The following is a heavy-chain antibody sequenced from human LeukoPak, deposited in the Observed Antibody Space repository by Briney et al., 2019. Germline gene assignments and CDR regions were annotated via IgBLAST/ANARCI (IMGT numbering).Heavy chain of an antibody. J-gene: IGHJ5*02. CDR3: ARKGDYIVYNWFDP. CDR2: IYYSGST. CDR1: GGSISSSSYY. D-gene: IGHD4-17*01. V-gene: IGHV4-39*01. Sequence: SETLSLTCTVSGGSISSSSYYWGWIRQPPGKGLEWIGSIYYSGSTYYNPSLKSRVTISVDTSKNQFSLKLSSVTAADTAVYYCARKGDYIVYNWFDPWGQGTLVTVSS.